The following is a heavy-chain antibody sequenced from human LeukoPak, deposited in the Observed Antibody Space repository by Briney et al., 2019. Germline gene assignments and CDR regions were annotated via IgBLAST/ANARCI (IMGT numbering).Heavy chain of an antibody. J-gene: IGHJ5*02. D-gene: IGHD3-10*01. Sequence: GGSLRLSCAASGFTFSSYGMNWVRQAPGKGLEWVSYISSSSSTIYYADSVKGRFTISRDNAKNSLFLQINSLRAEDTAVYYCARDRGVIARGDNWFDPWGQGTLVTVSS. CDR1: GFTFSSYG. V-gene: IGHV3-48*04. CDR3: ARDRGVIARGDNWFDP. CDR2: ISSSSSTI.